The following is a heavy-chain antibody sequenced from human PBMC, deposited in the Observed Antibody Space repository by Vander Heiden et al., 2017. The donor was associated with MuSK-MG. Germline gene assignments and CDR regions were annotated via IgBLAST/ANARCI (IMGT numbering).Heavy chain of an antibody. Sequence: EVQLLDAGGGLVQPGGSLRLSCEASGVTFSSYAMSWVRQAPGKGLEWVSAISGSGGSTYYADSVKGRFTISRDNSKNTLYLQMNSLRAEDTAVYYCAQLLWFGERYFDLWGRGTLVTVSS. J-gene: IGHJ2*01. D-gene: IGHD3-10*01. CDR3: AQLLWFGERYFDL. CDR2: ISGSGGST. CDR1: GVTFSSYA. V-gene: IGHV3-23*01.